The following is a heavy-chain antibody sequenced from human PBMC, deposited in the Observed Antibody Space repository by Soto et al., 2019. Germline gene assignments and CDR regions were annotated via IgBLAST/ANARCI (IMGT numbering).Heavy chain of an antibody. Sequence: SETLSLTCSVSGYSVTSSDYYWAWIRQPPGKGLEWIGSMFYSGLTYYNPSLKSRVTLSVDTSKNQFSVRLTSVTAADTAVYYCAPLSVSLSGPYGIHVWGQGTPVTVSS. D-gene: IGHD2-15*01. CDR1: GYSVTSSDYY. V-gene: IGHV4-39*01. CDR3: APLSVSLSGPYGIHV. CDR2: MFYSGLT. J-gene: IGHJ6*02.